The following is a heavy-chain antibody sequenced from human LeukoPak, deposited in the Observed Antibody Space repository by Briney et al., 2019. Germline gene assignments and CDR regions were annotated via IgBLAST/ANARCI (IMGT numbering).Heavy chain of an antibody. Sequence: ASVKVSCTASGGTFISYAISWVRQAPGQGLEWMGGIIPIFGTANYAQKFQGRVTITTDESTSTAYMELSSLRSEDTAVYYCARAPLSGYYTRTYYYYYMDVWGKGTTVTVSS. CDR2: IIPIFGTA. CDR3: ARAPLSGYYTRTYYYYYMDV. D-gene: IGHD3-3*01. CDR1: GGTFISYA. V-gene: IGHV1-69*05. J-gene: IGHJ6*03.